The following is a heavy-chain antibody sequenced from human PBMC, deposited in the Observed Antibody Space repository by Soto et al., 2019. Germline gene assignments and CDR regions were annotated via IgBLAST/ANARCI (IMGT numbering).Heavy chain of an antibody. Sequence: QINLIESGPTLVKPTQTLTLNCTFSGFSRSTSGAAVGWVRQPPGRALEWLALIYWDGDKRYNASLGNRLTITKDTSMNQVVLTLTNVDPADTATYYCAHRATMTIFGLIIDNGIWFDPWGQGTRVIVSS. D-gene: IGHD3-3*01. J-gene: IGHJ5*02. CDR3: AHRATMTIFGLIIDNGIWFDP. CDR2: IYWDGDK. CDR1: GFSRSTSGAA. V-gene: IGHV2-5*02.